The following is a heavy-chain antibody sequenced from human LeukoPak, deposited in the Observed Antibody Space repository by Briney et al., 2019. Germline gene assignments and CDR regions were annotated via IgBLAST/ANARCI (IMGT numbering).Heavy chain of an antibody. CDR3: ARLRRDFWSGYLNWFDP. Sequence: SETLSLTCAVSGYSISSGYYWGWIRQPPGKGLEWIGSIYHSGSTYYNPSLKSRVTISVDTSKNQFSLKLSSATAADTAVYYCARLRRDFWSGYLNWFDPWGQGTLVTVSS. J-gene: IGHJ5*02. CDR1: GYSISSGYY. V-gene: IGHV4-38-2*01. CDR2: IYHSGST. D-gene: IGHD3-3*01.